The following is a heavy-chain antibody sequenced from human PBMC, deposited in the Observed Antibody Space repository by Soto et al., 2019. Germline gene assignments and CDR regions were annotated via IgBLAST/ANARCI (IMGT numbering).Heavy chain of an antibody. CDR3: AREGGDRGIVGATTDYYYYGMEV. CDR1: GFTFSSYA. D-gene: IGHD1-26*01. Sequence: GXSLRLSCAASGFTFSSYAMHWVRQAPGKGLEWVAVISYDGSNKYYADSVKGRFTISRDNSKNTLYLQMNSLRAEDTAVYYCAREGGDRGIVGATTDYYYYGMEVWGQGTTVTVSS. CDR2: ISYDGSNK. V-gene: IGHV3-30-3*01. J-gene: IGHJ6*02.